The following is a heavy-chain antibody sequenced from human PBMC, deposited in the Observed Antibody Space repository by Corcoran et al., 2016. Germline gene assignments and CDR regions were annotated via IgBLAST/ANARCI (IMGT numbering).Heavy chain of an antibody. J-gene: IGHJ3*02. V-gene: IGHV3-11*01. CDR1: GFPFSDYY. CDR3: ARDWSMATSYAFDI. D-gene: IGHD5-12*01. CDR2: ISSSGSTI. Sequence: QVQLVESGGGLVKPGGSLRLSCAASGFPFSDYYMSWIRPAPGKGLEWVSYISSSGSTIYYADSVKGRFTISRDNAKNSLYLQMNSLRAEETAVYYCARDWSMATSYAFDIWGQGTVVTVSS.